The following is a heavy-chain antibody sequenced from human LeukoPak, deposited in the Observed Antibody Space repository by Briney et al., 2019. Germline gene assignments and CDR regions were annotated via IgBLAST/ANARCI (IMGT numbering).Heavy chain of an antibody. CDR2: INPNSGGT. D-gene: IGHD2-2*01. CDR3: ASDFSSTSGGYFQH. Sequence: GASVKVSCKASGYTFTGYYMHWVRQAPGQGLEWMGWINPNSGGTNYAQKFQGRVTMTRDTSISTAYMELSSLRSEDTAVYYCASDFSSTSGGYFQHWGQGTLVTVSS. J-gene: IGHJ1*01. V-gene: IGHV1-2*02. CDR1: GYTFTGYY.